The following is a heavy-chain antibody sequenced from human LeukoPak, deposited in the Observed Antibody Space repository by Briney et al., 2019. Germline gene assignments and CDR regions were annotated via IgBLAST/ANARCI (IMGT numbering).Heavy chain of an antibody. CDR3: AINGYCSSTSCYTGAFDT. V-gene: IGHV1-8*03. Sequence: ASVKVSCKASGYTFTSYDINWVRQATGQGLEWMGWMNPNSGNTGYAQKFQGRVTITRNTSISTAYMELSSLRSEDTAVYYCAINGYCSSTSCYTGAFDTWGQGTMVTVSS. CDR1: GYTFTSYD. CDR2: MNPNSGNT. J-gene: IGHJ3*02. D-gene: IGHD2-2*02.